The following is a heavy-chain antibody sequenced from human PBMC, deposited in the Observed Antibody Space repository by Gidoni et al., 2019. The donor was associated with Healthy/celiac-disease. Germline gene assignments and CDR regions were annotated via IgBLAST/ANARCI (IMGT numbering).Heavy chain of an antibody. J-gene: IGHJ6*02. CDR1: GFPFSSYA. CDR3: AKDLRSRVRIVVVVAAIRAVDGMDV. D-gene: IGHD2-15*01. CDR2: ISGSGGST. Sequence: EVQLLESGGGLVQPGGSLRLSCAASGFPFSSYAMSWVRQAPGKGLEWVSAISGSGGSTYYADSVKGRFTISRDNSKNTLYLQMNSLRAEDTAVYYCAKDLRSRVRIVVVVAAIRAVDGMDVWGQGTTVTVSS. V-gene: IGHV3-23*01.